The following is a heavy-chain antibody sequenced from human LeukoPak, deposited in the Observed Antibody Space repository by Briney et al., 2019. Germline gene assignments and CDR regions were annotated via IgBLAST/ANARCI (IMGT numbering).Heavy chain of an antibody. V-gene: IGHV3-23*01. Sequence: PGGSLRLSCVVSGFTFSSSAMSWVRQAPGKGLEWVSTIDVTGENTYYADSVKGRFTIFRDSSKNTLYLQMNSLRAEDTAVYYCAKEGTSIRLRDYDYVWGSYRYNYFDYWGQGTLVTVSS. CDR1: GFTFSSSA. J-gene: IGHJ4*02. CDR2: IDVTGENT. D-gene: IGHD3-16*02. CDR3: AKEGTSIRLRDYDYVWGSYRYNYFDY.